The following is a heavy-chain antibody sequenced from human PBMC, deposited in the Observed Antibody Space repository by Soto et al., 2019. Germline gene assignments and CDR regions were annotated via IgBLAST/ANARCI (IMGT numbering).Heavy chain of an antibody. CDR1: GYTFTGYY. V-gene: IGHV1-2*04. D-gene: IGHD2-15*01. Sequence: ASVKVSCKAYGYTFTGYYIHWVRQAPGQGLEWMGWINPNSGGTNYAQKFQGWVTMTRDTSISTAYMELSRLRSDDTAVYYCARGYCSGGSCYPYYFDYWGQGTLVTVSS. CDR3: ARGYCSGGSCYPYYFDY. J-gene: IGHJ4*02. CDR2: INPNSGGT.